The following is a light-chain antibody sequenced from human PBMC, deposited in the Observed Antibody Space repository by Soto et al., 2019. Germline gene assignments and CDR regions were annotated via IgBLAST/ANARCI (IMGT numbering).Light chain of an antibody. CDR1: QAISSY. CDR3: QQLNSYTWT. CDR2: AAS. J-gene: IGKJ1*01. Sequence: DIQLTQSPSFLSASVGDRVTITCRASQAISSYLAWFQQRPGKAPKVLIYAASTLQSGVPSRFSGSGSGTEFTLSISSLQPEAFATYFCQQLNSYTWTFGQATKVEIK. V-gene: IGKV1-9*01.